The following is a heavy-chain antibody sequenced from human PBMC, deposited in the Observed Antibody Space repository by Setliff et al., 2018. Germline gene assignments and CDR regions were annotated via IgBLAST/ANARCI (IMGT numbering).Heavy chain of an antibody. V-gene: IGHV3-11*05. CDR1: GFTVSAND. CDR2: ISVSGTYI. J-gene: IGHJ4*02. Sequence: GGSLRLSCAASGFTVSANDMSWVRQAPGKGLEWVSYISVSGTYIDYADSVKGRFTISRDNAKNTLYLQISRLGVEDTAVYYCARDKDKDFDFWGQGPLVTVSS. CDR3: ARDKDKDFDF.